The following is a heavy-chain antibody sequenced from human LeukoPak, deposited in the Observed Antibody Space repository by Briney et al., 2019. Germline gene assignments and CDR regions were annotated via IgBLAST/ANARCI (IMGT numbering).Heavy chain of an antibody. CDR2: VNPNGGGT. V-gene: IGHV1-2*06. CDR3: ARERLHAVGDY. CDR1: GYTFTGDY. J-gene: IGHJ4*02. Sequence: GASVKVSCKASGYTFTGDYMQWVRQAPGQGLEWMGRVNPNGGGTSYAQKFQGRVTMTRDTSISTAYMELSRLRSDDTAVYYCARERLHAVGDYWGQGTLVTVSS. D-gene: IGHD1-26*01.